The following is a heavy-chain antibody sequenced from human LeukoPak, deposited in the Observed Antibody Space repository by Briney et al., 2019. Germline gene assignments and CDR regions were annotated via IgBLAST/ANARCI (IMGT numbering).Heavy chain of an antibody. Sequence: GGSLRLSCAASGFTFSSYAMSWVRQAPGKGLEWVSAISGSGGSTYYADSVKGRFTISRDNAKNSLYLQMKSLRAEDTAVYYCARGKTSQNIVTRKTYNWFDPWGQGTLVTVSS. J-gene: IGHJ5*02. CDR2: ISGSGGST. V-gene: IGHV3-23*01. CDR3: ARGKTSQNIVTRKTYNWFDP. CDR1: GFTFSSYA. D-gene: IGHD2/OR15-2a*01.